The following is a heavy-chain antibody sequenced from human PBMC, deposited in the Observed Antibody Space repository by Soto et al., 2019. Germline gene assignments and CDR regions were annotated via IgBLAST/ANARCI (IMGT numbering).Heavy chain of an antibody. J-gene: IGHJ4*02. V-gene: IGHV3-21*01. CDR2: ISSSGSYM. D-gene: IGHD2-21*02. CDR3: ARDQAKSIVVVTASDH. Sequence: PGGSPRLSCAASGFTFYTYSMNWVRQAPGKALEWVSSISSSGSYMYYADSVKGRFTISRDNLRNSLYLQMDSLRDEDTAVYYCARDQAKSIVVVTASDHWGQGTQGTVAS. CDR1: GFTFYTYS.